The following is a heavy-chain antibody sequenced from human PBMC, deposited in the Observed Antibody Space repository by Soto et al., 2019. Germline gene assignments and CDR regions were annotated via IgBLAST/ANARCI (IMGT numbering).Heavy chain of an antibody. CDR1: GASITSSEW. J-gene: IGHJ4*02. Sequence: QVQLQESGPGLVMPSGTLSLTCAVSGASITSSEWWNWVRQPPGRGLEWIGEIYHGGTTIYNPSLKRRVTISVDESKNHFTLKVTSVTVADTAVYYCARDFKAPNDAWAFDYWGQGTLVTVSS. V-gene: IGHV4-4*02. CDR2: IYHGGTT. D-gene: IGHD3-16*01. CDR3: ARDFKAPNDAWAFDY.